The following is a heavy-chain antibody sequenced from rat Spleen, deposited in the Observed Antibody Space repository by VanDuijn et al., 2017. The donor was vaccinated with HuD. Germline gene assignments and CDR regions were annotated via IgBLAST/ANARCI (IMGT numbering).Heavy chain of an antibody. CDR2: ISYDGSST. D-gene: IGHD1-3*01. V-gene: IGHV5-7*01. J-gene: IGHJ2*01. CDR3: ARHAGDYGSFFDY. CDR1: GFTFSDYN. Sequence: EVQVVESGGGLVQPKESLKISCAASGFTFSDYNMAWVRQAPKKGLEWVATISYDGSSTYYRDSVKGRFTISRDNAKSTLYLQMDSLRSEDTATYYCARHAGDYGSFFDYWGQGVMVTVSS.